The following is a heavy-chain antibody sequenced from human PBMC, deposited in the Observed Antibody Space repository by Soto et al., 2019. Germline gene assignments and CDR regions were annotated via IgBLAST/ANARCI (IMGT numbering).Heavy chain of an antibody. J-gene: IGHJ6*02. Sequence: EVQLVESGGGLVKPGGSLRLSCAASGFTFSTYSMNWVRQAPGKGLEWVSFISGSSSYIYYADSVKGRFTVSRDNAENSLYLQMNSLRAGDTAVYYWARDRYGAVSYYNRVPYYYGMDVWGQGTTVTVSS. V-gene: IGHV3-21*01. CDR3: ARDRYGAVSYYNRVPYYYGMDV. CDR1: GFTFSTYS. D-gene: IGHD3-10*01. CDR2: ISGSSSYI.